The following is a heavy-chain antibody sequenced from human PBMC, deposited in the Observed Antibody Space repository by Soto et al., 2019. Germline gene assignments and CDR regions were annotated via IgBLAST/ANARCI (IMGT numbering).Heavy chain of an antibody. V-gene: IGHV4-34*01. CDR2: INHSGST. D-gene: IGHD3-10*01. CDR1: GGSFSGYY. CDR3: ARGRGYGSGSYYYYGMDV. Sequence: SETLSLTCAVYGGSFSGYYWSWIRQPPGKGLEWIGEINHSGSTNYNPSLKSRVTISVDTSKNQFSLKLSSVTAADTAVYYCARGRGYGSGSYYYYGMDVRGQGTTVTVSS. J-gene: IGHJ6*02.